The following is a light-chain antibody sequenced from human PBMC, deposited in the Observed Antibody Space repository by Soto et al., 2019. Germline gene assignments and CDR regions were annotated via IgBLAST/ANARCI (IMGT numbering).Light chain of an antibody. J-gene: IGLJ2*01. CDR3: QSSDSXGXXXX. CDR1: ALPKQY. CDR2: KDT. V-gene: IGLV3-25*02. Sequence: SYELTQPPSVSVSPGQTARVTCSGDALPKQYVYWYQQKPGQAPGVVIYKDTERPSGIPERFSGSSSGTTVTLTISGVQAEDEADYYCQSSDSXGXXXXFGG.